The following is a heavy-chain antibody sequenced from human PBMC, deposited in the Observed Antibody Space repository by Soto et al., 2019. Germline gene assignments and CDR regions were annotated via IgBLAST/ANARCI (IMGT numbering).Heavy chain of an antibody. V-gene: IGHV4-4*02. Sequence: QVQLQESGPGLVKPSGTLSLTCAVSGGSISSNNWWSWVRQPPGKGLEWIGEIYDSGSTNYNPSLKSRVTRSVHKSKTQVSLRLSSVTAADTAVYYCARQIVVVGATYFDYWGQGTLVTVSS. CDR3: ARQIVVVGATYFDY. CDR1: GGSISSNNW. J-gene: IGHJ4*02. CDR2: IYDSGST. D-gene: IGHD2-15*01.